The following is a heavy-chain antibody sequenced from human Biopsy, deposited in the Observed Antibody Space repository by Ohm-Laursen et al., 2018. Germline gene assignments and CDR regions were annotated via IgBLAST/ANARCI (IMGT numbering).Heavy chain of an antibody. Sequence: SLRLSCAAAGFTFSSYGMSWVRQAPGQGLEWLSYISRSGSIIDYADSVKGRFTISRDNAQNTLYLQMNSLRADDTAVYYCARDWGGDYGGNIDYYYFYGMDVWGQGTTVTVSS. V-gene: IGHV3-48*04. D-gene: IGHD4-23*01. CDR1: GFTFSSYG. CDR2: ISRSGSII. CDR3: ARDWGGDYGGNIDYYYFYGMDV. J-gene: IGHJ6*02.